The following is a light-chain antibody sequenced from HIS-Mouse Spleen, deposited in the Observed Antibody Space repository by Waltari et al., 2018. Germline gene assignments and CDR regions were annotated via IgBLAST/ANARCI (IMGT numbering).Light chain of an antibody. Sequence: SSELTQSPSVSVSQGQTASITCSGDKLGAKYACWYQQKPGQSPVLVIYQDSKRPSGIPERFSGSNSGNTATLTISGTQAMDEADYYCQAWDSSPVVFGGGTKLTVL. CDR1: KLGAKY. CDR3: QAWDSSPVV. J-gene: IGLJ2*01. V-gene: IGLV3-1*01. CDR2: QDS.